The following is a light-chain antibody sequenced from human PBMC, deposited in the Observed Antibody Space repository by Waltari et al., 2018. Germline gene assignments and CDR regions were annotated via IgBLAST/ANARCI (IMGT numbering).Light chain of an antibody. Sequence: EIVLTQSPGTASLSPGARVTLSCRASQRVGSSSLAWYQQKPGQAPRLVIYRASRRATGIPDRFSGSGSGTDFSLTISRLEPEDFAVYYCQQHGTLPATFGQGTKVEIK. V-gene: IGKV3-20*01. J-gene: IGKJ1*01. CDR2: RAS. CDR1: QRVGSSS. CDR3: QQHGTLPAT.